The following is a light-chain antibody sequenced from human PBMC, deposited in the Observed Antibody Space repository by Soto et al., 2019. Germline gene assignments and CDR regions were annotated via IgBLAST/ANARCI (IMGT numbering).Light chain of an antibody. Sequence: DIQMTQSPSSLSASVGDRVTITCRASQGISNYLAWYQQKPGKVPKLLIYAASTLQSGVPSRFSGSRSVTDFTLTISSLHPEDFATYYCQKYNSAPPSFGQGTKVEIK. CDR2: AAS. CDR1: QGISNY. J-gene: IGKJ1*01. V-gene: IGKV1-27*01. CDR3: QKYNSAPPS.